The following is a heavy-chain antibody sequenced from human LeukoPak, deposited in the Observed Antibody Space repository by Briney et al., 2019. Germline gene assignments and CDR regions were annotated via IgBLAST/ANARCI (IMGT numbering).Heavy chain of an antibody. Sequence: GASVKVSCKASGYTFTGYYMHWVRQAPGQGLAWMGWINPNSGGTNYAQKFQGRVTMTRDTSISTAYMELSRLRSDDTAVYYCARDPSIAARQTKNRVYFQHWGQGTLVTVSS. J-gene: IGHJ1*01. CDR1: GYTFTGYY. D-gene: IGHD6-6*01. CDR3: ARDPSIAARQTKNRVYFQH. V-gene: IGHV1-2*02. CDR2: INPNSGGT.